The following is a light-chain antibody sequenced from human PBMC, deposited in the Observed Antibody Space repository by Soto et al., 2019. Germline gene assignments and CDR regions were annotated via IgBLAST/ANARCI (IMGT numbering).Light chain of an antibody. CDR2: TAA. CDR1: QSLWIW. J-gene: IGKJ1*01. Sequence: IQMPQSPSTLSASVGDRVAITCRASQSLWIWLSWYQQKPAKDPRLPIYTAATLESGVPSRFSGSGSGTEFALTIRCLQPDDFATYDCQEYKDYSWTFGRGTKVEFK. V-gene: IGKV1-5*03. CDR3: QEYKDYSWT.